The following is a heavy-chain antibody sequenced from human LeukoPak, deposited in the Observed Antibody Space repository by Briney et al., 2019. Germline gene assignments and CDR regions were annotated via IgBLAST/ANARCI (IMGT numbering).Heavy chain of an antibody. J-gene: IGHJ3*02. V-gene: IGHV4-30-2*01. Sequence: SETLSLTCAVSGGSISSGGYSWSWIRQPPGKGLEWIGYICHSGSTYYNPSLKSRVTISVDRSKNQFSLKLSSVTAADTAVYYCARHPKYYDDAFDIWGQGTMVTVSS. D-gene: IGHD3-3*01. CDR2: ICHSGST. CDR3: ARHPKYYDDAFDI. CDR1: GGSISSGGYS.